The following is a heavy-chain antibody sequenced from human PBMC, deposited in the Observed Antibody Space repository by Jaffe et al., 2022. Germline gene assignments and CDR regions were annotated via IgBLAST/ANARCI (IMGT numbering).Heavy chain of an antibody. J-gene: IGHJ5*02. V-gene: IGHV4-38-2*01. CDR2: IYHSGST. D-gene: IGHD2-15*01. CDR1: GYSISSGYY. Sequence: QVQLQESGPGLVKPSETLSLTCAVSGYSISSGYYWGWIRQPPGKGLEWIGSIYHSGSTYYNPSLKSRVTISVDTSKNQFSLKLSSVTAADTAVYYCAVVVVAATIETLAFDPWGQGTLVTVSS. CDR3: AVVVVAATIETLAFDP.